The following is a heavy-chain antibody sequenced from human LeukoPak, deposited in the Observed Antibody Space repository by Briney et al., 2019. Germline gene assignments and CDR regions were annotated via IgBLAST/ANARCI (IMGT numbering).Heavy chain of an antibody. CDR3: ARGLTDFYYYYMDV. J-gene: IGHJ6*03. CDR1: GYTFSSYD. V-gene: IGHV1-8*02. CDR2: MNPNNGQK. Sequence: ASVKVSCKASGYTFSSYDISWVRQASGGRLEWLGWMNPNNGQKSYAQKFQARVTMTWNTSISTAYMELNNLISDDTAVYFCARGLTDFYYYYMDVWGKGTTVTVSS.